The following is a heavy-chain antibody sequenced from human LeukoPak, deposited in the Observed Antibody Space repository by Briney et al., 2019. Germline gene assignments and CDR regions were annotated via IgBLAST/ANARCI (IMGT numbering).Heavy chain of an antibody. CDR1: GYTFTTYD. CDR3: ARGEGSGWYRTSWFDP. V-gene: IGHV1-8*03. J-gene: IGHJ5*02. D-gene: IGHD6-19*01. Sequence: GASVKVSCKASGYTFTTYDINWGRQATGQGLEWMGWMNPNSGNTGYAQKFQGRVTITWHTSISTAYMELSSLRSEDTAVYYCARGEGSGWYRTSWFDPWGQGTLVTVSS. CDR2: MNPNSGNT.